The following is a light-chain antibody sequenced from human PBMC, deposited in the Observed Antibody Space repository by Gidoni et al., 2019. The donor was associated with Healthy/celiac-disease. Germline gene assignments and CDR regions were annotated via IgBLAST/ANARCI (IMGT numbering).Light chain of an antibody. J-gene: IGLJ1*01. CDR3: QAWDSSTGV. CDR1: KLGDKY. CDR2: QDS. Sequence: SYELTQPPSVSVFPGQPASITCPGDKLGDKYACWFQQKPGQSPVLVLYQDSKRPSGIPERFSGSNSGNTATLTISGTQAMDEADYYCQAWDSSTGVFGTGTKVTVL. V-gene: IGLV3-1*01.